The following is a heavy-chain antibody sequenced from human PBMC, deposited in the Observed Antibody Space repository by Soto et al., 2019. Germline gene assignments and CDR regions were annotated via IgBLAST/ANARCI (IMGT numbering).Heavy chain of an antibody. CDR2: IYHSGST. D-gene: IGHD2-21*01. V-gene: IGHV4-30-2*01. CDR3: ARGPVSISGFDP. CDR1: GGSISSGGYS. J-gene: IGHJ5*02. Sequence: QLQLQESGSGLVKPSQTLSLTCAVSGGSISSGGYSWSWIRQPPGKGLEWIGYIYHSGSTSYNPSLKCRVTISVARSKNQFSLKLSSVTAADTAVYYWARGPVSISGFDPWGQGTLVTVSS.